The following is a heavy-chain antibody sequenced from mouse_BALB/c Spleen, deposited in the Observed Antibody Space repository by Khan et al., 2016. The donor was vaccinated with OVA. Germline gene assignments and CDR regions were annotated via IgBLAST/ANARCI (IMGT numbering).Heavy chain of an antibody. CDR1: GYSITSDYA. CDR3: DSIRCYYRFSFFDY. V-gene: IGHV3-2*02. CDR2: ISYSGST. J-gene: IGHJ2*01. D-gene: IGHD2-14*01. Sequence: EVQLQESGPGLVKPSQSLSLTCTVTGYSITSDYAWNWIRQFPGNKLEWMGYISYSGSTSYNQSLESRISIIRDTSKNQLFLPLHSVTTEDKSTYYCDSIRCYYRFSFFDYWGQGTTLTVSS.